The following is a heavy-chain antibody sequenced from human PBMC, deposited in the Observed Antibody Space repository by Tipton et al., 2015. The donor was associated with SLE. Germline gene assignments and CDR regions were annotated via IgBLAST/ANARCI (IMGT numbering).Heavy chain of an antibody. CDR1: GGSSNTYY. CDR3: ARDSAVNFWYFDL. CDR2: INHSGST. Sequence: TLSLTCDVYGGSSNTYYWAWIRQPPGKGLEWIGEINHSGSTNYNPSLKSRVTTSLDTSKNQFSLRLTSVTAADTAMYYCARDSAVNFWYFDLWGRGTLVTVSS. D-gene: IGHD3/OR15-3a*01. V-gene: IGHV4-34*01. J-gene: IGHJ2*01.